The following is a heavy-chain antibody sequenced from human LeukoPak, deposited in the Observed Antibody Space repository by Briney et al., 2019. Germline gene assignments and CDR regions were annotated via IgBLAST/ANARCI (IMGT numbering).Heavy chain of an antibody. D-gene: IGHD2/OR15-2a*01. CDR3: AGHNPRNTVDF. CDR2: ISDIGSI. J-gene: IGHJ4*02. Sequence: SETLSLTCAVYGGSFSGYYWSWIRQPPGKGLEWIAYISDIGSINYNPSLKSRVTISLDTSKNQFSMKLSSVTAADTAVYYCAGHNPRNTVDFWGQGTLATVSS. CDR1: GGSFSGYY. V-gene: IGHV4-59*08.